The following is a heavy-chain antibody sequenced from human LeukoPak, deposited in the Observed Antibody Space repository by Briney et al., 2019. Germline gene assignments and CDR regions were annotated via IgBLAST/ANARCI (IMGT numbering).Heavy chain of an antibody. J-gene: IGHJ4*02. CDR3: ARSNEYYDILTGYYKSPATLDC. D-gene: IGHD3-9*01. V-gene: IGHV3-66*01. CDR1: GFTVSSNY. Sequence: PGGSLRLSCAASGFTVSSNYVSWVRQAPGKGLEWVSVIYSGGSTYYADSVKGRFTISRDNSKNTLYLQMNSLRAEDTAVYYCARSNEYYDILTGYYKSPATLDCWGQGTLVTVSS. CDR2: IYSGGST.